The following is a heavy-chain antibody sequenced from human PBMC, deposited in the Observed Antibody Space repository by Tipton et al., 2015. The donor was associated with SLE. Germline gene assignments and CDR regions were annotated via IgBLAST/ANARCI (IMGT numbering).Heavy chain of an antibody. V-gene: IGHV4-59*01. D-gene: IGHD2-2*01. CDR2: IYYSGST. Sequence: TLSLTCTVSGGSISSYYWSWIRQPPGKGLEWIGYIYYSGSTNYNPSLKSRVTISVDTSKNQFSLKLSSVTAADTAVYYCARQAVGCSTTSCYYTNFDYWGQGTLVTVSS. CDR1: GGSISSYY. J-gene: IGHJ4*02. CDR3: ARQAVGCSTTSCYYTNFDY.